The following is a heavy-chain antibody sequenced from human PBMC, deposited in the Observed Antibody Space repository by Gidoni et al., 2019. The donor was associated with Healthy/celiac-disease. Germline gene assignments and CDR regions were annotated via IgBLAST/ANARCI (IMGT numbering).Heavy chain of an antibody. CDR1: GFTFSSYG. V-gene: IGHV3-33*01. J-gene: IGHJ4*02. D-gene: IGHD6-6*01. CDR2: IWYDGSNK. CDR3: ARDREYSSSSGDY. Sequence: QVQLVESGGGVVQPGRSLRLSCAASGFTFSSYGMHWVSQAPGKGVEWVAVIWYDGSNKYYADSVKGRFTISRDNSKNTLYLQMNSLRAEDTAVYYCARDREYSSSSGDYWGQGTLVTVSS.